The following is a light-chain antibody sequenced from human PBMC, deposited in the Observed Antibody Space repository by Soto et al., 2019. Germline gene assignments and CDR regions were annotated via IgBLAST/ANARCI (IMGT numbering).Light chain of an antibody. CDR3: QAWNSTSVV. CDR2: SND. CDR1: SSNIGTNY. V-gene: IGLV1-47*01. J-gene: IGLJ2*01. Sequence: QSVLTQSPSASGTPGQRVTISCSGTSSNIGTNYVYWYQQLPGTAPKVLIYSNDKRPSGVPDRFSGSKSGTSASLAISGLRSEDEADYYCQAWNSTSVVFGGGTKLTVL.